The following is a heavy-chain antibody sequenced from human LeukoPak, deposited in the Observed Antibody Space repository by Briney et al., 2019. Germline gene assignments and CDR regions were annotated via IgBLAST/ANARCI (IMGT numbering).Heavy chain of an antibody. J-gene: IGHJ4*02. CDR3: AKDAAGPEY. CDR2: ISASGGDT. Sequence: GGSLRLSCVVSGLTFSSYSMSWVRQAPGKGLEWVSGISASGGDTLYPHSVKGGFTISRDTSKNTLFLQMNSLRVEATAIYYCAKDAAGPEYWGQGTRVTASS. V-gene: IGHV3-23*01. CDR1: GLTFSSYS. D-gene: IGHD6-13*01.